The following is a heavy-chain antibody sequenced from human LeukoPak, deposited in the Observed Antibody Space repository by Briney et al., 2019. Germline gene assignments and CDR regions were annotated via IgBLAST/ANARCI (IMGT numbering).Heavy chain of an antibody. CDR2: INHSGST. CDR1: GGSFSGYY. CDR3: ARGAVPAAILAYFDY. Sequence: SETLSLTCAVYGGSFSGYYWSWIRQPPGKGLEWIGEINHSGSTNYNPSLKSRVTISVDTSKNQFSLKLSSVTAADTAVYYFARGAVPAAILAYFDYWGQGTLVTVSS. V-gene: IGHV4-34*01. D-gene: IGHD2-2*01. J-gene: IGHJ4*02.